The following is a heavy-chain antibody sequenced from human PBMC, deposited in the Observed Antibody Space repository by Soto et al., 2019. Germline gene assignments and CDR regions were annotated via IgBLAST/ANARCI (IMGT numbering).Heavy chain of an antibody. V-gene: IGHV4-59*08. Sequence: SETLSLTCAVSGGSMNSNYWSWIRQAPGKGLEWVGYIYYSGSTNYNPSLKSRVTISVDTSKNQFSLKLSSVTAADTAVYYCARRYGVYFDYWGQGTLVTVSS. CDR1: GGSMNSNY. CDR2: IYYSGST. J-gene: IGHJ4*02. CDR3: ARRYGVYFDY. D-gene: IGHD4-17*01.